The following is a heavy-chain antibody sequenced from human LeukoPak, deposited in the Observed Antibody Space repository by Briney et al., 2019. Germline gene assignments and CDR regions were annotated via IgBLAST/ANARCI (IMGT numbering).Heavy chain of an antibody. J-gene: IGHJ4*02. D-gene: IGHD5-18*01. CDR1: GGSISSSSYY. Sequence: PSETLSLTCTVSGGSISSSSYYWGWIRQPPGKGLEWIGSIYYSGSTYYNPSLKSRVTISVDTSKNQSSLKLSSVTAADTAVYYCASGYPSLDYWGQGTLVTVSS. V-gene: IGHV4-39*01. CDR3: ASGYPSLDY. CDR2: IYYSGST.